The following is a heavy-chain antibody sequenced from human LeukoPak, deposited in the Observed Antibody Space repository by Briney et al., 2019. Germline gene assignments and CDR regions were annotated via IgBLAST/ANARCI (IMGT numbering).Heavy chain of an antibody. Sequence: SETLSLTCAVYGGSFSGYYWSWIRQPPGKGLEWIGEINHSGSTNYNPSLKSRVTISVDKSKNQFSLKLSSVTAADTAVYYCAGGGGDYYDSSGFDYWGQGTLVTVSS. V-gene: IGHV4-34*01. D-gene: IGHD3-22*01. CDR3: AGGGGDYYDSSGFDY. CDR2: INHSGST. CDR1: GGSFSGYY. J-gene: IGHJ4*02.